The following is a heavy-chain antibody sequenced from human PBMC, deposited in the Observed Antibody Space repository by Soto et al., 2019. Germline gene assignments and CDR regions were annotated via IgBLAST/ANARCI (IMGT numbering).Heavy chain of an antibody. Sequence: GEPLKISCKTSGYSFLNYWIGWVRKMPGKGLEWMGIIYPGDSDARYSPSFQGQVTISADKSISTVYLQWSSLKASDTAMYYCARHIVDTSMTASFNYWGQGTQVTVSS. V-gene: IGHV5-51*01. CDR3: ARHIVDTSMTASFNY. D-gene: IGHD5-18*01. CDR2: IYPGDSDA. CDR1: GYSFLNYW. J-gene: IGHJ4*02.